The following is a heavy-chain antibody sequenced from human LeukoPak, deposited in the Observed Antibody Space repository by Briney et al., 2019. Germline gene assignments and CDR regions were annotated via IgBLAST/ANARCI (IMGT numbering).Heavy chain of an antibody. Sequence: ASVNVSCKASGYTFTTYGISWVRQALGQGLEWMGWISAYNGYTNYAQKLQGRVTMTTDTSTSTAYMELRSLRSDDTAVYYCAREAAGLDHWGQGTLVTVSS. CDR3: AREAAGLDH. J-gene: IGHJ4*02. CDR1: GYTFTTYG. D-gene: IGHD6-25*01. V-gene: IGHV1-18*01. CDR2: ISAYNGYT.